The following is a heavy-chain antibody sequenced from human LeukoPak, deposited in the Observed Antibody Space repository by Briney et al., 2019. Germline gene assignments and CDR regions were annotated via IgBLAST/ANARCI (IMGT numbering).Heavy chain of an antibody. V-gene: IGHV4-59*01. D-gene: IGHD3-9*01. CDR2: IYYSGST. Sequence: SETLSLTCTVSGGSISSYYWSWIRQPPVKGLEWIGYIYYSGSTNYNPSLKSRVTISVDTSKNQFSLKLSSVTAADTAVYYCARVVLTGYYKYYFDYWGQGTLVTVSS. CDR3: ARVVLTGYYKYYFDY. J-gene: IGHJ4*02. CDR1: GGSISSYY.